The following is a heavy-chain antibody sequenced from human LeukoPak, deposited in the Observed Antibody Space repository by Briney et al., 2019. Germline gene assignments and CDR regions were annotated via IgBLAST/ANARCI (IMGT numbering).Heavy chain of an antibody. V-gene: IGHV1-69*13. CDR2: IIPIFGTA. J-gene: IGHJ4*02. CDR3: ARYAYCSGGSCFNY. CDR1: GGTFSSYA. Sequence: SVKVSCKASGGTFSSYAISWVRQAPGQGLEWMGGIIPIFGTANYAQKFQGRVTITADGSTSTAYMELSSLRSEDTAVYYCARYAYCSGGSCFNYWGQGTLVTVSS. D-gene: IGHD2-15*01.